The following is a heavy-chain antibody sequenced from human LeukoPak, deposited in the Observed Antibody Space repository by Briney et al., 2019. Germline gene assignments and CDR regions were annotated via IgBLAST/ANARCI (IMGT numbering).Heavy chain of an antibody. Sequence: SETLSLTCAVSGGSISRSNWWSWVRQPPGKGLEWIGEIYHSGSTNYNPSLKSRVTISVDKSKNQFSLKLSSVTAADTAVYYCARAGGVKTAALDLDYWGQGTLVTVSS. J-gene: IGHJ4*02. V-gene: IGHV4-4*02. CDR1: GGSISRSNW. CDR2: IYHSGST. CDR3: ARAGGVKTAALDLDY. D-gene: IGHD6-25*01.